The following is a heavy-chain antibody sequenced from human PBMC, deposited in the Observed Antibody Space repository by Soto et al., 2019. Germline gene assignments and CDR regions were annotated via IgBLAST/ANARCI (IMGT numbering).Heavy chain of an antibody. CDR3: AKDLPTYYDFWSGYSNFDY. V-gene: IGHV3-23*01. D-gene: IGHD3-3*01. CDR1: GFTFSSYA. J-gene: IGHJ4*02. Sequence: EVQLLESGGGLVQPGGSLRLSCAASGFTFSSYAMSWVRQAPGKGLEWVSAISGSGSSTYYADSVKGRFTISRDNSKNTLYLQMNSLRAEDTAVYYCAKDLPTYYDFWSGYSNFDYWGQGTLVTVSS. CDR2: ISGSGSST.